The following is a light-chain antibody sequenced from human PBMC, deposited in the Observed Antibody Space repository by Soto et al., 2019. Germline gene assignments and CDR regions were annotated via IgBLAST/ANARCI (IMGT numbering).Light chain of an antibody. V-gene: IGKV1-33*01. CDR1: QDISRS. CDR2: DAS. J-gene: IGKJ1*01. Sequence: DIQVTQSPSSLSASVGDRVTITCQASQDISRSLCWYQQKPGKAPKLLIYDASNLETGVPSRFSGGGAGTDFTFTISSLQAEDIATYYCQQYANLPRTFGQGTKVEIK. CDR3: QQYANLPRT.